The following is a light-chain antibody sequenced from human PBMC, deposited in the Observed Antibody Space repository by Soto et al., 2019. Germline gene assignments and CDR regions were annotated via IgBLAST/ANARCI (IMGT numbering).Light chain of an antibody. J-gene: IGKJ2*01. CDR1: QSVSSN. CDR3: QQYNDWPRGYT. CDR2: GAS. Sequence: EIVMTQSPATLSVSPGERATLSCRASQSVSSNLAWYQQKPGQAPRLLFYGASTRATGIPVRFSASGSGTGFTLTIIGLQSEDFAVYYCQQYNDWPRGYTFGQGTKLEIK. V-gene: IGKV3-15*01.